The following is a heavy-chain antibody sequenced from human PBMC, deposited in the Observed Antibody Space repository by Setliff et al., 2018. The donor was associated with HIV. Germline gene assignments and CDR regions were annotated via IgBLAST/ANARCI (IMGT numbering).Heavy chain of an antibody. D-gene: IGHD3-3*01. CDR1: GGTFSSYS. V-gene: IGHV1-69*13. CDR3: AIPRITRFGVVIRAVDY. CDR2: IIPIYGTP. J-gene: IGHJ4*02. Sequence: SVKVSCKASGGTFSSYSINWVRQAPGQGLGWMGGIIPIYGTPIYAQKFQGRVTITADESTSTAYMELSSLRSEDTAVYYCAIPRITRFGVVIRAVDYWGQGTLVTVSS.